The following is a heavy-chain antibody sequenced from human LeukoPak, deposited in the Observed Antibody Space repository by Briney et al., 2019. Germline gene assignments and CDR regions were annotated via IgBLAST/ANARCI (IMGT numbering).Heavy chain of an antibody. V-gene: IGHV3-74*01. CDR1: GFTFSDYW. CDR2: ISFDGST. J-gene: IGHJ5*02. Sequence: PGRSLRLSCAASGFTFSDYWMHWVRQAPGKGLVWVSCISFDGSTTYADSVKGRSTISRDNAKNTVHLQMDSLTVEDTAVYYCAVSNWMAPWGQGTLVTVSS. CDR3: AVSNWMAP.